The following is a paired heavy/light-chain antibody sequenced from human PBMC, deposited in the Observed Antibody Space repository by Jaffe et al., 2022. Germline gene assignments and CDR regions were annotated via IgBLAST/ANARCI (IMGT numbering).Heavy chain of an antibody. Sequence: EVQLVESGGGLVQPGGSLRLSCAASGFTFSDHYMDWVRQAPGKGLEWVGHIRRKPEGYTTDYAASVKGRFFISRDDSENSLYLQMNSLKTEDTAVYYCTRTSWRSAVCFEDWGQGTLVSVSS. V-gene: IGHV3-72*01. CDR2: IRRKPEGYTT. CDR3: TRTSWRSAVCFED. J-gene: IGHJ4*02. D-gene: IGHD2-15*01. CDR1: GFTFSDHY.
Light chain of an antibody. Sequence: DIQMTQSPSSVSASVGDRVTITCRASQGISSSLVWYQQKSGKAPKLLIYAASSLQSGVPSRFSGSGSGTDFTLTITSLQPEDFATYYCQQGGSFPLTFGGGTRVEIK. CDR3: QQGGSFPLT. J-gene: IGKJ4*01. CDR2: AAS. CDR1: QGISSS. V-gene: IGKV1D-12*01.